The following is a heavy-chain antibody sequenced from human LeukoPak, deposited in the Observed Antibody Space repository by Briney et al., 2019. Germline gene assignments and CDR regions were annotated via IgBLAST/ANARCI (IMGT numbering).Heavy chain of an antibody. CDR2: IYYSGST. CDR3: ARQSSSGWYDVDR. D-gene: IGHD6-19*01. CDR1: GYSISSSNW. Sequence: SDTLSLTCAVPGYSISSSNWWGWIRRSPGKGLEWIGYIYYSGSTYYNPSLKSRVTMSVDTSKNQLSLKVSSVTAVDTAVYYCARQSSSGWYDVDRWGQGTLVTVSS. J-gene: IGHJ5*02. V-gene: IGHV4-28*01.